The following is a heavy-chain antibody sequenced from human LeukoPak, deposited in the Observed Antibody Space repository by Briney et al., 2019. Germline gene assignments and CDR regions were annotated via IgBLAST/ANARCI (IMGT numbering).Heavy chain of an antibody. CDR1: GGSISSGSYY. CDR3: ARLQSTVSGFDY. CDR2: IYYSGST. Sequence: PSETLSLTCTVSGGSISSGSYYWGWIRQPPGKGLEWIGSIYYSGSTYYNPSLKSRVTISVDTSKNQFSLKLSSVTAADTAVYYCARLQSTVSGFDYWGQGTLVTVSS. D-gene: IGHD4-11*01. V-gene: IGHV4-39*01. J-gene: IGHJ4*02.